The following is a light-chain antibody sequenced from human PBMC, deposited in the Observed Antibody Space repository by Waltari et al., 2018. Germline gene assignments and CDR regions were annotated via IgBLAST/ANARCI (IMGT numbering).Light chain of an antibody. CDR2: RNN. J-gene: IGLJ1*01. CDR1: SSNIEMNY. Sequence: QSVLTQPPSASGTPGQRVTIPCSGSSSNIEMNYVYWFHRLPAPAPRLLIYRNNQRPSGVPDRFSGSKSGTSASLAISGLRSDDEADYYCAAWDDSLSGLYVFGTGTKVTVL. V-gene: IGLV1-47*01. CDR3: AAWDDSLSGLYV.